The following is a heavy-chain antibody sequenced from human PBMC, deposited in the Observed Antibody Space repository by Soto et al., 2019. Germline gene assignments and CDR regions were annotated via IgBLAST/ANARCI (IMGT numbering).Heavy chain of an antibody. CDR2: MYNSGST. V-gene: IGHV4-31*03. D-gene: IGHD3-16*01. J-gene: IGHJ4*02. CDR1: GGSISSGGYC. Sequence: QVQLQESGPGLVKPSQTLSLTCTVSGGSISSGGYCWSWIRQHPGEGLEWIGFMYNSGSTPYNPSLPGRATISVDTSTNQFSLNLRSGTAADTAVYYCARGGDTTKVDYWGQGTLVTVSS. CDR3: ARGGDTTKVDY.